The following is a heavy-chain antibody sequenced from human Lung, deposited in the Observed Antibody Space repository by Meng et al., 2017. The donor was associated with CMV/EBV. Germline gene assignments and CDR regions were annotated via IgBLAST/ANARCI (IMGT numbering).Heavy chain of an antibody. CDR2: INPSGGST. V-gene: IGHV1-46*01. D-gene: IGHD3-3*01. CDR3: ARDFIPVFGVAPTYYYYGMDV. J-gene: IGHJ6*02. Sequence: SVKVSCXASGYTFTSYYMHWVRQAPGQGLEWMGIINPSGGSTSYAQKFQGRVTMTRDTSTSTVYMELSSLRSEDTAVYYCARDFIPVFGVAPTYYYYGMDVWGQGTTVTVSS. CDR1: GYTFTSYY.